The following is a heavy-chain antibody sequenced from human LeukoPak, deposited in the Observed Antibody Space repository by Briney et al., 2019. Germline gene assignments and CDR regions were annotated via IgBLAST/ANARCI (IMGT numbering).Heavy chain of an antibody. CDR2: IYTSGST. CDR1: GFSLST. J-gene: IGHJ4*02. D-gene: IGHD2-15*01. Sequence: SGPALVKPTQTLTLTCTFSGFSLSTSGVGVDWIRQPPGKALEWIGRIYTSGSTNYNPSLKSRVTMSVDTSKNQFSLKLSSVTAADTAVYYCARDRDGIASPFDYWGQGTLVTVSS. CDR3: ARDRDGIASPFDY. V-gene: IGHV4-61*02.